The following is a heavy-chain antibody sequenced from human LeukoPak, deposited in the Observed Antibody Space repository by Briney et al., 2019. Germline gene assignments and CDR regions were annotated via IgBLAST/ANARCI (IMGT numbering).Heavy chain of an antibody. D-gene: IGHD2-2*01. Sequence: SETLSLTCTVSGYSISSGYYWGWTRQPPGKGLEWIGSIYHSGSTYYNPSLKSRVTISVDTSKNQFSLKLSSVTAADTAVYYCARGVVPAANDASDIWGQGTMVTVSS. J-gene: IGHJ3*02. CDR3: ARGVVPAANDASDI. CDR1: GYSISSGYY. CDR2: IYHSGST. V-gene: IGHV4-38-2*02.